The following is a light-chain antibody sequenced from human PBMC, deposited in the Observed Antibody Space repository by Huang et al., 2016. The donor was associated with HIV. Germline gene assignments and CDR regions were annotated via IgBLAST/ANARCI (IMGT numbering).Light chain of an antibody. Sequence: DIVMTQSPLSLPVTPGEPSSISCRPSQSLLHRNGYNYLDWYLQKPGQSPHLLINLGSNRASGVPDRFSGIGSGTDFTLKHSRVEAEDVGVYYCKQALQTPYTFGQGTKLEIK. CDR1: QSLLHRNGYNY. CDR3: KQALQTPYT. V-gene: IGKV2-28*01. CDR2: LGS. J-gene: IGKJ2*01.